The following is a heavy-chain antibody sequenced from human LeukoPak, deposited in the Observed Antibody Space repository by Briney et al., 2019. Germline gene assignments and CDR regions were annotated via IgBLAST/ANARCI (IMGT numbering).Heavy chain of an antibody. J-gene: IGHJ4*02. Sequence: SVKVSCKASGGTFSSYAISWVRQAPGQGLEWMGRIIPIPGIANYAQKFQGRVTITADKSTSTAYMELSSLRSEDTAVYYCARDRGIAAAGEEDFDYWGQGTLVTVSS. V-gene: IGHV1-69*04. D-gene: IGHD6-13*01. CDR2: IIPIPGIA. CDR3: ARDRGIAAAGEEDFDY. CDR1: GGTFSSYA.